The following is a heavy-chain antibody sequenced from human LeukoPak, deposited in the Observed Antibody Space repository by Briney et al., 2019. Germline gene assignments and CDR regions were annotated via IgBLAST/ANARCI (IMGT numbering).Heavy chain of an antibody. Sequence: SETLSLTCTVSGGSISSYYWSWLRQPPGKGLEWIGYIYYSGSTNYNPSLKSRVTISVDTSKNQFSLKLSSVTAADTAVYYCARSRIAQRIWGQGTLVTVSS. D-gene: IGHD6-25*01. J-gene: IGHJ4*02. CDR3: ARSRIAQRI. V-gene: IGHV4-59*01. CDR1: GGSISSYY. CDR2: IYYSGST.